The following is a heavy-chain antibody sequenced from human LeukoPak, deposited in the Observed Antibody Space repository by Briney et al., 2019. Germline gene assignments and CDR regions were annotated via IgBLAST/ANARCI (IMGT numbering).Heavy chain of an antibody. V-gene: IGHV3-23*01. Sequence: PGGSLRLSCAASGFTFSSYAMSWVRQAPGKGLEWVSAISGSGGSTYYADSVKGRFTISRDNAKNSLYLQMNSLRAEDTAVYYCARVRAYYDYVWGSSPHYYFDYWGQGTLVTVSS. CDR1: GFTFSSYA. J-gene: IGHJ4*02. CDR2: ISGSGGST. D-gene: IGHD3-16*01. CDR3: ARVRAYYDYVWGSSPHYYFDY.